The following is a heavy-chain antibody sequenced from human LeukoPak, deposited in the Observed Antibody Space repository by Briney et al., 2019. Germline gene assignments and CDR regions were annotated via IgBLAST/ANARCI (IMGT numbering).Heavy chain of an antibody. CDR2: IYYSGST. CDR3: ARDSGITGTNGWFDP. D-gene: IGHD1-7*01. Sequence: PSETLSLTRTVSGDSISSGGYYWSWIRQHPGKGLEWIGYIYYSGSTYYNPSLKSRVTISVDTSKNQFSLKLSSVTAADTAVYYCARDSGITGTNGWFDPWGQGTLVTVSS. CDR1: GDSISSGGYY. V-gene: IGHV4-31*03. J-gene: IGHJ5*02.